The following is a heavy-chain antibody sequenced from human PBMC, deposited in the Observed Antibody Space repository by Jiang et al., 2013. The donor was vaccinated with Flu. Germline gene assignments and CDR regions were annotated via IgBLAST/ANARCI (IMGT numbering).Heavy chain of an antibody. CDR2: IYYSGST. CDR1: GGSVSSGSYY. V-gene: IGHV4-61*01. J-gene: IGHJ4*02. D-gene: IGHD6-19*01. CDR3: ARDRGYSSGWNDFDY. Sequence: GSGLVKPSETLSLTCTVSGGSVSSGSYYWSWIRQPPGKGLEWIGYIYYSGSTNYNPSLKSRVTISVDTSKNQFSLKLSSVTAADTAVYYCARDRGYSSGWNDFDYWGQG.